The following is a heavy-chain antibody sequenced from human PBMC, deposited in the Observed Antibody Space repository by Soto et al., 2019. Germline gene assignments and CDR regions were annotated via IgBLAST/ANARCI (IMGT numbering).Heavy chain of an antibody. J-gene: IGHJ4*02. D-gene: IGHD5-12*01. CDR1: GFVFRDYA. V-gene: IGHV3-30*04. CDR3: ARGFAWGGFDPPYFDF. CDR2: ISYDGRNK. Sequence: QVQLVASGGGVVQPGRSLRLSCAASGFVFRDYAMHWVRQAPGKGLKWVALISYDGRNKYYADSLRGRFSISRENSKKTVSLKMDSLRPEDTSMYSCARGFAWGGFDPPYFDFWGRGTLVAVSS.